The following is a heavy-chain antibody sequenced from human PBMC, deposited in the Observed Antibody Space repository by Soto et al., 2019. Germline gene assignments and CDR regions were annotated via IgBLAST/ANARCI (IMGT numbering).Heavy chain of an antibody. CDR1: GGSLNSGGYY. CDR3: ARGNYGDPYYFDY. J-gene: IGHJ4*02. D-gene: IGHD4-17*01. Sequence: QVQLQESGPGLVKPSQTLSLTCAVSGGSLNSGGYYWSWIRQRPGKGLEWIGYVYYSGSPYYNPSLRSRLTMSVDTSKNHFSLKLSSVTAADTAVYYCARGNYGDPYYFDYWGQGILVTVSS. CDR2: VYYSGSP. V-gene: IGHV4-31*11.